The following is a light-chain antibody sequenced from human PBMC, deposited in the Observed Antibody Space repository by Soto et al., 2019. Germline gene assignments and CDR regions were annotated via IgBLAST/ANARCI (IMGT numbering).Light chain of an antibody. CDR3: QLYGGSPLYT. V-gene: IGKV3-20*01. CDR1: QSVSSSY. CDR2: GAS. Sequence: EIVLTQSPGTLSLSPGERATLSCRASQSVSSSYLGWYQQKPGQAPRLLIYGASSRAAGIPDRLSGSGSGTDFTLTISSLEPEEVGVYYCQLYGGSPLYTFGQGTKLEIK. J-gene: IGKJ2*01.